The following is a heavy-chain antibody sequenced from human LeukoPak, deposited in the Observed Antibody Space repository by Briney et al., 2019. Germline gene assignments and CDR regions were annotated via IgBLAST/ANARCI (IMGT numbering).Heavy chain of an antibody. CDR1: GYTFTSYD. V-gene: IGHV1-8*03. Sequence: ASVKVSCKASGYTFTSYDINWARQATGQGLEWMGWMNPNSGNTGYAQKFQGRVAITRNTSISTAYMELSSLRSEDTAVYYCARGRSGYEQSYYYYYMDVWGKGTTVTVSS. CDR2: MNPNSGNT. D-gene: IGHD5-12*01. J-gene: IGHJ6*03. CDR3: ARGRSGYEQSYYYYYMDV.